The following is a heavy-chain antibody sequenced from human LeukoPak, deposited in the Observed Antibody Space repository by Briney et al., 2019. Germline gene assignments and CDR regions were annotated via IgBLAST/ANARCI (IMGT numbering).Heavy chain of an antibody. D-gene: IGHD2-15*01. CDR3: ATEIPSGGSWAPRGIFYFDY. J-gene: IGHJ4*02. CDR2: FDPEDGET. Sequence: ASVKVSCKVSGYTLTELSMHWVRQAPGKGLEWMGGFDPEDGETIYAQKSQGRVTMTEDTSTDTAYMELSSLRSEDTAVYYCATEIPSGGSWAPRGIFYFDYWGQGTLVTVSS. CDR1: GYTLTELS. V-gene: IGHV1-24*01.